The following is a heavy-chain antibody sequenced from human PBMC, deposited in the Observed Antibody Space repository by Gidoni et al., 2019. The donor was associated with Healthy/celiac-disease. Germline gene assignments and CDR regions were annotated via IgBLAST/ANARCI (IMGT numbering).Heavy chain of an antibody. CDR2: LYNSGTI. CDR1: GASITTYY. J-gene: IGHJ5*02. Sequence: QVHLQESGPGLVKPSETLSLTCTVPGASITTYYWSWIRQPPGKGLECIGYLYNSGTINYNPSLKSRVTISVDMSKNQFSLKLSSVTAADTAVYYCARGHSSGWYHWFDPWGRGTLVTVSS. V-gene: IGHV4-59*01. CDR3: ARGHSSGWYHWFDP. D-gene: IGHD6-19*01.